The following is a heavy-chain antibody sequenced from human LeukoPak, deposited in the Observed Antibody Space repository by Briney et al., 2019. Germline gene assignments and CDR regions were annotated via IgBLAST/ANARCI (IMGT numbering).Heavy chain of an antibody. CDR1: GFTFSSYG. J-gene: IGHJ4*02. CDR2: IRYDGSNK. Sequence: GGSLRLSCAASGFTFSSYGMHWVRQAPGKGLEWVAFIRYDGSNKYYADSVKGRFTISRDNSKNSLYLQMKSLRAEDTAVYYCAKSPLSTGTTTFDYWGQGTLVTVSS. D-gene: IGHD1-7*01. CDR3: AKSPLSTGTTTFDY. V-gene: IGHV3-30*02.